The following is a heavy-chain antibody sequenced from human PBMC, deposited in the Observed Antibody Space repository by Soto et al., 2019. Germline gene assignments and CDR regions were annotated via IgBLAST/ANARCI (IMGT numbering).Heavy chain of an antibody. CDR2: IIPIFGTA. Sequence: GASVNVSCKSSGGTFSSYSISWVRQAPGQGLEWMGGIIPIFGTANYAQKFQGRVTITADKSTSTAYMELSSLRSEDTAVYYCASGQRSENIMDVWGQGTTVTVSS. D-gene: IGHD6-25*01. V-gene: IGHV1-69*06. CDR1: GGTFSSYS. CDR3: ASGQRSENIMDV. J-gene: IGHJ6*02.